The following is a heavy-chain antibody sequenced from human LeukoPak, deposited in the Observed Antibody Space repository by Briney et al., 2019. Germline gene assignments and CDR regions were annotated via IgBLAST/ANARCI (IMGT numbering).Heavy chain of an antibody. CDR3: ARDEQGLSAAGYDY. V-gene: IGHV3-48*01. CDR1: GFTFSSYS. CDR2: ISSSSSTI. J-gene: IGHJ4*02. D-gene: IGHD6-13*01. Sequence: PGGSLRLSCAASGFTFSSYSMNWVRQAPGKGLEWVSYISSSSSTIYCADSVKGRFTISRDNAKNSLYLQMNSLRAEDTAVYYCARDEQGLSAAGYDYWGQGTLVTVSS.